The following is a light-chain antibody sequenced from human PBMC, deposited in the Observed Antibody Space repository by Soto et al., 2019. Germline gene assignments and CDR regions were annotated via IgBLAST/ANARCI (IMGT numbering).Light chain of an antibody. V-gene: IGKV3-11*02. CDR1: QSVSSY. CDR2: DAS. CDR3: QQRSDWPPIT. Sequence: EIVLTQSPGTLSLSPGERATLSCRASQSVSSYLAWYQQKPGQAPRLLIYDASNRATGVPVRFSGSGSGRDFTLTISSLEPEDFAVYYCQQRSDWPPITFGQGTRLEIK. J-gene: IGKJ5*01.